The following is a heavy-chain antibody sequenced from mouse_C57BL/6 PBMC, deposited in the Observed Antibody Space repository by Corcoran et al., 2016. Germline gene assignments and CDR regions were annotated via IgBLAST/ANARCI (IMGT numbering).Heavy chain of an antibody. CDR2: INPNTGGT. CDR3: ARDYGSLDY. J-gene: IGHJ2*01. Sequence: EVQLQQSGPELVKPGASVKISCKASGYTFTDYYMNWVKQSHGKSLEWIGDINPNTGGTSYNQKFKGKATLTVDKSSSTAYMELRSLTSEDSAVYDCARDYGSLDYWGQGTTLTVSS. D-gene: IGHD1-1*01. V-gene: IGHV1-26*01. CDR1: GYTFTDYY.